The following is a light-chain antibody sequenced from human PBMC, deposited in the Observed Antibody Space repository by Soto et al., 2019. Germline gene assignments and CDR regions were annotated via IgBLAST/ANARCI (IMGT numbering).Light chain of an antibody. J-gene: IGKJ3*01. CDR3: HSSHSTPST. Sequence: MQITQSQSSLSSSVGDRVTITCRASQPLSTFLNWYQHKPGKAPNLLIYAASSLQSGVPSRFSGSGSGADFTLTISTLQPGDFANSYCHSSHSTPSTFGSRTKLDIK. CDR2: AAS. CDR1: QPLSTF. V-gene: IGKV1-39*01.